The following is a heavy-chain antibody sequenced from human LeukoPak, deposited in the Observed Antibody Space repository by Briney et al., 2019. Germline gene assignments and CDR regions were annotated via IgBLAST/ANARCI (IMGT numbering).Heavy chain of an antibody. Sequence: SGPALVKPTQTPTLTCTFSGFSLSTSGMCVSWIRQPPGKALEWLARIDWDDDKYYSTSLKTRLTISKDTSKNQVVLTMTNMDPVDTATYYCARMPYYYDSSGSDLRYYYYGMDVWGQGTTVTVSS. CDR3: ARMPYYYDSSGSDLRYYYYGMDV. D-gene: IGHD3-22*01. CDR1: GFSLSTSGMC. J-gene: IGHJ6*02. V-gene: IGHV2-70*11. CDR2: IDWDDDK.